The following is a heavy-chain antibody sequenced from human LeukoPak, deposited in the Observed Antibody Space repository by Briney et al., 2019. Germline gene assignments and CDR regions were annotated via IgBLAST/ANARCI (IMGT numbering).Heavy chain of an antibody. J-gene: IGHJ3*01. CDR3: AKSKSPPGRLEAFDV. D-gene: IGHD7-27*01. Sequence: SETLSLTCTVSGGSISTYYWSWIRQPPGKGPEWIGYIHDSGSTNYNPSLKSRVTISIDTSKNQFSLNLSSVTAADTAVFYCAKSKSPPGRLEAFDVWGQGTMVTVSS. CDR1: GGSISTYY. CDR2: IHDSGST. V-gene: IGHV4-59*08.